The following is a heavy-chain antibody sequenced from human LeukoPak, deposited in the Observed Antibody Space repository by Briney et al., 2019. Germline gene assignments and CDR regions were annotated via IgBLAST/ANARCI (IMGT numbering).Heavy chain of an antibody. CDR2: ISSSGATV. V-gene: IGHV3-48*01. D-gene: IGHD3-3*01. J-gene: IGHJ6*02. Sequence: PGWSLTLSCAASRLTFTTYTLNWVRQAPGKGLEWVSFISSSGATVYYPHSVKGRFTISRDNAKNSLFLQMSSLRAEDTAVYYCARDPAYDFWSGYHDYYGMDVWGQGTTVTVSS. CDR1: RLTFTTYT. CDR3: ARDPAYDFWSGYHDYYGMDV.